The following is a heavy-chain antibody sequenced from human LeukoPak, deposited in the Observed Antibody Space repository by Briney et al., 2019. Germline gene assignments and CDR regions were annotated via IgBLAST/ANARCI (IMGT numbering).Heavy chain of an antibody. CDR1: GFTLSRYW. Sequence: GGSLRLSCAASGFTLSRYWMHWVRQAPGKGLVWVSRINSDGSSTSYADSVKGRFTISRDNAKTTLYLQMNSLRAEDTAVYYCARSMVTIPIPGGYWGQGTLVTVSS. J-gene: IGHJ4*02. CDR2: INSDGSST. V-gene: IGHV3-74*01. CDR3: ARSMVTIPIPGGY. D-gene: IGHD2-2*02.